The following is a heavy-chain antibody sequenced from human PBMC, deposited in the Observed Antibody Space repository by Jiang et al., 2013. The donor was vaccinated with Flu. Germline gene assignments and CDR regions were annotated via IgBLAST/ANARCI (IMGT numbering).Heavy chain of an antibody. Sequence: LLKPSETLSLTCNVSGGSISRSSDYWGWIRQPPGKGLEWIASIYYRGTTYYNSSLKSRVTISADTSKNQFYLRLTSVTAADTAIYYCVRDLGEEWGTSRKNDYWGRGTLVTVSS. CDR1: GGSISRSSDY. CDR3: VRDLGEEWGTSRKNDY. D-gene: IGHD2-8*01. V-gene: IGHV4-39*07. CDR2: IYYRGTT. J-gene: IGHJ4*02.